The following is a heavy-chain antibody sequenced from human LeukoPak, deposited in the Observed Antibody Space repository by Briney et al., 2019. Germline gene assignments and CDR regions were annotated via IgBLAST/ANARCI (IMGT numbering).Heavy chain of an antibody. CDR1: GASISDYY. Sequence: SETLSLTCTVSGASISDYYWTWIRQPPGKGLEWVGYIYYSGSTNYNPSLKSRVTISVDTSKNQFSLKLSSVTAADTAVYYCARADSSGYLGFDPWGQGTLVTVSS. V-gene: IGHV4-59*01. CDR2: IYYSGST. J-gene: IGHJ5*02. D-gene: IGHD3-22*01. CDR3: ARADSSGYLGFDP.